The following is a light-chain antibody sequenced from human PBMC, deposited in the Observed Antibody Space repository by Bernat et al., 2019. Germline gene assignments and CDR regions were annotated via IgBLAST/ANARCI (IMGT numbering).Light chain of an antibody. Sequence: EVVMTQSPATLSVSPGERATLSCRTSQSVNSNLAWYQQKPGQGPRFLISGASTRATGIPGRFSGSGSGTEFTLTISSLQSEDFAVYFCQQYNNWPPTFGQGTKVEI. CDR3: QQYNNWPPT. CDR1: QSVNSN. V-gene: IGKV3-15*01. CDR2: GAS. J-gene: IGKJ1*01.